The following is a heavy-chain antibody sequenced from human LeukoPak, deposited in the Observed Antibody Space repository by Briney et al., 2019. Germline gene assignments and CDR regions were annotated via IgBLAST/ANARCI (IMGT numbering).Heavy chain of an antibody. CDR3: ASPRAPYYCVY. J-gene: IGHJ4*02. CDR2: MYYNGDT. Sequence: SQSLSLTCTVSGGSISSAYYYWSWIRQPPGNGLEWIGYMYYNGDTYYNPCLERRATISLATTKNKFTLRLRSVTAPHKTVYYSASPRAPYYCVYWGEGTVVRVFS. V-gene: IGHV4-30-4*01. CDR1: GGSISSAYYY.